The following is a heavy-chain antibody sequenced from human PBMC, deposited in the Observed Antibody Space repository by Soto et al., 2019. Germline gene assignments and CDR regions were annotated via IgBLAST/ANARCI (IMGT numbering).Heavy chain of an antibody. D-gene: IGHD6-13*01. Sequence: EVQLVESGGGLVQPGRSLRLSCAASGFTFDDYVIHWVRQAPGKGLEWVSGISWNGGTVGYADSVKGRFTISRDNAKNTLYLQMNRLKTEDTALYYCAKEALYSRDFDYWGQGTLVTVSS. CDR1: GFTFDDYV. J-gene: IGHJ4*02. V-gene: IGHV3-9*01. CDR3: AKEALYSRDFDY. CDR2: ISWNGGTV.